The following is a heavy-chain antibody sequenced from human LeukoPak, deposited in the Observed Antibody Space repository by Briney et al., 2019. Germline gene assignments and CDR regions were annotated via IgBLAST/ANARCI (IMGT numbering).Heavy chain of an antibody. V-gene: IGHV3-53*05. J-gene: IGHJ4*02. CDR2: IYSDDTT. Sequence: GGSLRLSCAVSGFTVSGNYMSWIRQAPGKGLEWVSLIYSDDTTLYADSVKGRFTISRDNSKNTLYLQMNSLRAADTAVYYCARDKGTSYLSSFDYWGQGTLVTVSS. CDR3: ARDKGTSYLSSFDY. D-gene: IGHD6-6*01. CDR1: GFTVSGNY.